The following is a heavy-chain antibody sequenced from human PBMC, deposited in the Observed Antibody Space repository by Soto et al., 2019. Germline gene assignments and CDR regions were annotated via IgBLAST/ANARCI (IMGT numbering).Heavy chain of an antibody. Sequence: SETLSLTCTVSGGSISSSSSYWGWIRQPPGKGLEWIGSIYYSGSTYYNPSLKSRVTISVDTSTNQFSLKLSSVTAADTAVYHCAKREMTTRGFDHWGQGILVTVSS. J-gene: IGHJ4*02. CDR2: IYYSGST. V-gene: IGHV4-39*01. D-gene: IGHD1-1*01. CDR1: GGSISSSSSY. CDR3: AKREMTTRGFDH.